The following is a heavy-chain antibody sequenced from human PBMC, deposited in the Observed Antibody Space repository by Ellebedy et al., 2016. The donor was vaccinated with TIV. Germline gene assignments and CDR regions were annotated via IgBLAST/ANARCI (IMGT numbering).Heavy chain of an antibody. D-gene: IGHD4-23*01. CDR3: ARDSRGRWTPFDH. CDR1: GFSFSRYG. Sequence: GESLKISCAASGFSFSRYGMHWVRQSPGKGLEWMAFIWYDGTDESYAESVEGRFSISRDNSKNTLYLHMKSLRAEDTAIYYCARDSRGRWTPFDHWGQGTVVAVSS. CDR2: IWYDGTDE. J-gene: IGHJ4*02. V-gene: IGHV3-33*01.